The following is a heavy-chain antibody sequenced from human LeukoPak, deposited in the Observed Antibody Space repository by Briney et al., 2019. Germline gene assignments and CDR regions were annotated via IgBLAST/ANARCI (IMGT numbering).Heavy chain of an antibody. CDR1: GYTFTGYY. J-gene: IGHJ4*02. D-gene: IGHD3-16*02. Sequence: ASVKVSCKASGYTFTGYYMHWVRQAPGQGLEWMGWINPNSGGTNYAQKLQGRVTMTTDTSTSTAYMELRSLRSDDTAVYYCARAALRLGELSALDYWGQGTLVTVSS. V-gene: IGHV1-2*02. CDR2: INPNSGGT. CDR3: ARAALRLGELSALDY.